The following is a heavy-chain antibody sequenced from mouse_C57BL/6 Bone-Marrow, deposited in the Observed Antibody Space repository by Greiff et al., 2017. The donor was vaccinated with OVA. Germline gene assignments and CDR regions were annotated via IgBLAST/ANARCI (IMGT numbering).Heavy chain of an antibody. J-gene: IGHJ1*03. CDR3: ARSRGPYFDV. CDR1: GYSITSGYY. Sequence: VQLKESGPGLVKPSQSLSLTCSVTGYSITSGYYWNWIRQFPGNKLEWMGYISYDGSNNYNPSLKNRISITRDTSKNQFFLKLNSVTTEDTATYYCARSRGPYFDVWGTGTTVTVSS. D-gene: IGHD1-1*01. V-gene: IGHV3-6*01. CDR2: ISYDGSN.